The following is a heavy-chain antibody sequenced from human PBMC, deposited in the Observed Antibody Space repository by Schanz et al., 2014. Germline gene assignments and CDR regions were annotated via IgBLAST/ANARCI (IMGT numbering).Heavy chain of an antibody. CDR3: ARGGAYRSPSPVFYFDY. Sequence: QVQLVQSGAEVKKPGASVKVSCKTSGYTFTNYYMHWVRQAPGQGLEWLGWINPNSGATSSAQEFQGRVTMTRDTSTSTLQMELSSLRSEDTAVYYCARGGAYRSPSPVFYFDYWGQGTLVTVSS. D-gene: IGHD6-6*01. J-gene: IGHJ4*02. V-gene: IGHV1-46*01. CDR2: INPNSGAT. CDR1: GYTFTNYY.